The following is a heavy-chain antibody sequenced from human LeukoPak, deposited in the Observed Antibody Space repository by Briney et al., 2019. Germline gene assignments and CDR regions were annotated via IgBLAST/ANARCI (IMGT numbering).Heavy chain of an antibody. D-gene: IGHD6-13*01. V-gene: IGHV3-7*01. CDR3: ARVGTDLYSSTFDY. J-gene: IGHJ4*02. CDR1: GFTFSSYW. CDR2: IKQGGSEE. Sequence: GGSLRLSCAASGFTFSSYWMSWVRQAPGKGLEWVANIKQGGSEEYYVDFVKGRFTISRDNAKNSLYLQMNSLRAEDTAVYYCARVGTDLYSSTFDYWGLGTLVTVSS.